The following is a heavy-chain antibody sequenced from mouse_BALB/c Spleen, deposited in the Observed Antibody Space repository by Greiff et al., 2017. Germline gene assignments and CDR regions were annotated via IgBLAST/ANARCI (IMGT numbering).Heavy chain of an antibody. CDR1: GFSLTSYG. CDR2: IWAGGST. J-gene: IGHJ1*01. V-gene: IGHV2-9*02. CDR3: ASPYYGSSPDWYFDV. Sequence: QVQLKESGPGLVAPSQSLSITCTVSGFSLTSYGVHWVRQPPGKGLEWLGVIWAGGSTNYNSALMSRLSISKDNSKSQVFLKMNSLQTDDTAMYYCASPYYGSSPDWYFDVWGAGTTVTVSS. D-gene: IGHD1-1*01.